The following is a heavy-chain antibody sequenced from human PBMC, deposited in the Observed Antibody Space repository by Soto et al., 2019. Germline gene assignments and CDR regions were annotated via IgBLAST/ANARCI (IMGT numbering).Heavy chain of an antibody. J-gene: IGHJ6*02. Sequence: GGSLRLSCAASGFTFSSYGMHWVCQAPGKRLEWVAVIWYDGSNKYYSDSVKGRFTISRDNSKNTLYLQMNSLRAEDTAVYYCARATYFYDSGSLSAYGMDVWGQGTTVTVSS. CDR1: GFTFSSYG. CDR3: ARATYFYDSGSLSAYGMDV. V-gene: IGHV3-33*01. D-gene: IGHD3-10*01. CDR2: IWYDGSNK.